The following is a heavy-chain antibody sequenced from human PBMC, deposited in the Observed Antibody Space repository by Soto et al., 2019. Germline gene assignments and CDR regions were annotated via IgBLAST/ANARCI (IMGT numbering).Heavy chain of an antibody. V-gene: IGHV3-73*01. Sequence: GGSRRLSCAASGFTFSGIAMHWVRQASGKGLEWVGRIRSKSNYYATTYAASVKGRFTVSRDDSKNTAYLQMNNLKSEDTAVYYCAASGYDKFVDSWGQGILVTVSS. D-gene: IGHD5-12*01. J-gene: IGHJ5*01. CDR3: AASGYDKFVDS. CDR2: IRSKSNYYAT. CDR1: GFTFSGIA.